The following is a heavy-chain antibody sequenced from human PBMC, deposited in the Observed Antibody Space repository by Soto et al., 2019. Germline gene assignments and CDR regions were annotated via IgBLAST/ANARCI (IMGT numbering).Heavy chain of an antibody. CDR1: GDSVSSNSSA. CDR3: ARAYWGWDFYYYGMDV. D-gene: IGHD3-16*01. CDR2: TYYRSKWYN. Sequence: SQTLSLPCGISGDSVSSNSSACNFIRQSPSRGLEWLGRTYYRSKWYNDYAVSVKSRITTNPDTSKNQFSLQLNSVTPEDTAVYYCARAYWGWDFYYYGMDVWGQGTTVTVSS. V-gene: IGHV6-1*01. J-gene: IGHJ6*02.